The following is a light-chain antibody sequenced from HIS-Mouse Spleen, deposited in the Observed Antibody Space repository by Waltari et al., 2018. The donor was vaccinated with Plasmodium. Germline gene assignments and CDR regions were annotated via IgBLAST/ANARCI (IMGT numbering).Light chain of an antibody. V-gene: IGKV3-20*01. Sequence: EIVLTQSPGTLSLSPGERATLPSRASRSVSSSYLAWYQQKPGQAPRLLIYGASSRATGIPDRFSGSGSGTDFTLTISRLEPEDFAVYYCQQYGSSSWTFGQGTKVEIK. CDR2: GAS. CDR1: RSVSSSY. CDR3: QQYGSSSWT. J-gene: IGKJ1*01.